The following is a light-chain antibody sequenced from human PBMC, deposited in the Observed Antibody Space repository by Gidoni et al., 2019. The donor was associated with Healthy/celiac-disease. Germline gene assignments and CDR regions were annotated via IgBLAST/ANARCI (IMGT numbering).Light chain of an antibody. J-gene: IGKJ1*01. Sequence: DIQMTQSPSTLSASVGDGVTITCRASQSISSWLAWYQQKPGKAPKLLIYTASSLESGVPSRFSGSGSGTEFTLTISSLQPDDFATYYCQQYNSYPWTFGQGTKVEIK. V-gene: IGKV1-5*03. CDR2: TAS. CDR1: QSISSW. CDR3: QQYNSYPWT.